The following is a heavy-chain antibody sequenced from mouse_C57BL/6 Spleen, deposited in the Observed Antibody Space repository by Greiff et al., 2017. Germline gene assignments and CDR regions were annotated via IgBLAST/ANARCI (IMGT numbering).Heavy chain of an antibody. V-gene: IGHV1-81*01. D-gene: IGHD1-1*02. J-gene: IGHJ2*01. CDR2: IYPRSGNT. CDR1: GYTFTSYG. Sequence: QVQLQQSGAELARPGASVKLSCKASGYTFTSYGISWVKQRTGQGLEWIGEIYPRSGNTYYNEKFKGKATLTADKSSSTAYMELRSLTSEDSAVYFCARETTYNGGLLGYWGQGTTLTVSS. CDR3: ARETTYNGGLLGY.